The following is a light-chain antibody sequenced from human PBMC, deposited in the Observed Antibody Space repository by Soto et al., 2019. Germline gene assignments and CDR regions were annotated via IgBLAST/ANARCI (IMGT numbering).Light chain of an antibody. CDR2: DVS. J-gene: IGLJ1*01. V-gene: IGLV2-11*01. CDR1: SSDVGGYNY. Sequence: QSFLTQPRSVSGSPGRSVSISCTGTSSDVGGYNYVSWYQQHPGKAPKLMLHDVSKRPSGVPDRFSGSKSGNTASLTISGLQAEDEADYYCCSYAGSYVYVFGTGTKVTVL. CDR3: CSYAGSYVYV.